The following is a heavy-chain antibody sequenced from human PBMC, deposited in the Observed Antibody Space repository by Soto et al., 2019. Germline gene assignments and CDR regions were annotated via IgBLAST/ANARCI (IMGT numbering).Heavy chain of an antibody. D-gene: IGHD1-1*01. J-gene: IGHJ4*02. CDR1: GGSFSGYY. CDR2: SHHSGST. CDR3: AKGSYPPPRWNDGRYYFDY. Sequence: QVQLQQWGAGLLKPSETLSLTCAVYGGSFSGYYWSWIRQPPGKGLEWIGASHHSGSTNYNPSLSRRVPLFVTNSQDQFSLKVSSVTAADTAVYFCAKGSYPPPRWNDGRYYFDYWGQGTLVTVSS. V-gene: IGHV4-34*01.